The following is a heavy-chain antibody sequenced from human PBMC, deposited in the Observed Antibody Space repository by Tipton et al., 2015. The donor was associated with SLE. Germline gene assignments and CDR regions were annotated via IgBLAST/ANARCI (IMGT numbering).Heavy chain of an antibody. CDR2: VYSSGSA. CDR1: GDSITTYY. V-gene: IGHV4-4*07. Sequence: PGLVKPSETLSLTCSVSGDSITTYYWSWFRQSTGRGLEWIGRVYSSGSANYSPALISRVSMSVDTSKNQFFLTLRSVTAADTAVYFCARGDVDWGQGTLVTVSS. D-gene: IGHD5-24*01. J-gene: IGHJ4*02. CDR3: ARGDVD.